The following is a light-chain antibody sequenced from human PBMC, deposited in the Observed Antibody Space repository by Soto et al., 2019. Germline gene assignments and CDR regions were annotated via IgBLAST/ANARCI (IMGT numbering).Light chain of an antibody. CDR2: GAS. Sequence: EIVLTQSPGTLSLSPGERATLSCRASQSVRSSYFAWYQQKPGQAPRLLIFGASTRAPGIPDRFSGSGSGTDFTLTISKLEPEDFALFYCQQYGNSPLTFCGGTKVDIK. J-gene: IGKJ4*01. CDR1: QSVRSSY. CDR3: QQYGNSPLT. V-gene: IGKV3-20*01.